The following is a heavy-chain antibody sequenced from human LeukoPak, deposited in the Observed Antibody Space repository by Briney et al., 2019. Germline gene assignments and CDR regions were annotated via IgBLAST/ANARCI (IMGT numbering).Heavy chain of an antibody. CDR3: ARSYGYADY. J-gene: IGHJ4*02. CDR2: IYYSGST. D-gene: IGHD5-18*01. Sequence: SDTLSLTCTLSGGSISSSYYYWGWLRQPPGKGLEWIGSIYYSGSTYYNPSLKSRVTISVDTSKNQFSLKLRSVTAADTAVYYCARSYGYADYWGQGTLVTVSS. V-gene: IGHV4-39*01. CDR1: GGSISSSYYY.